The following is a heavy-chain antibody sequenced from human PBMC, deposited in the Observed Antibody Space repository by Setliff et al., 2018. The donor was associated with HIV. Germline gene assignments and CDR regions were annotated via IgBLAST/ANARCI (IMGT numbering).Heavy chain of an antibody. V-gene: IGHV4-59*08. Sequence: SLTCTVSGGSISSFYWSWIRQPPGKGLEWIGYIYYSGSTSYNPSLKSRVTISVDTSKTQFSLKLSSVTAADTAVYYCARHAPRNHDLAGVFYPYYMDVWGKGTTVTVSS. J-gene: IGHJ6*03. CDR3: ARHAPRNHDLAGVFYPYYMDV. D-gene: IGHD1-1*01. CDR2: IYYSGST. CDR1: GGSISSFY.